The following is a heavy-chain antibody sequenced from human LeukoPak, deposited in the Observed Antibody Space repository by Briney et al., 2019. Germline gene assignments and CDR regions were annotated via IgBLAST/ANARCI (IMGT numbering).Heavy chain of an antibody. J-gene: IGHJ2*01. D-gene: IGHD5-24*01. Sequence: GRSLRLYCAVSGFNFDDYAMHWVRQAPGRGLEWVSGINWKTGNGIYADSVKGRFTISRDNAKNSLYLQMSSLRAEDTALYYCTRRAARWQFDLWGRGTLLTVSS. V-gene: IGHV3-9*01. CDR2: INWKTGNG. CDR3: TRRAARWQFDL. CDR1: GFNFDDYA.